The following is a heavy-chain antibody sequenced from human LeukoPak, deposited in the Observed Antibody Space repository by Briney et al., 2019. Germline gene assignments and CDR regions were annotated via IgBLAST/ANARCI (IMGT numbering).Heavy chain of an antibody. D-gene: IGHD6-13*01. Sequence: ASVKVSCKASGYTFTSYDINWVRQATGQGLEWMGWMNPNSGNTGYAQKFQGRVTMTRNTSISTAYMELSSLRSEDTAVYYCARSPSMVAGTWWFDPRSQGTLVTVSS. CDR3: ARSPSMVAGTWWFDP. V-gene: IGHV1-8*01. J-gene: IGHJ5*02. CDR1: GYTFTSYD. CDR2: MNPNSGNT.